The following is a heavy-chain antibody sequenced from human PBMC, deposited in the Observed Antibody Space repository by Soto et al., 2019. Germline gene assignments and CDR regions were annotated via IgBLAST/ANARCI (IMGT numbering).Heavy chain of an antibody. CDR1: GGSISSGGYY. CDR2: IYYSGST. V-gene: IGHV4-31*03. Sequence: QVQLQESGPGLVKPSQTLSLTCTVSGGSISSGGYYWSWIRQHPGKGLEWIGYIYYSGSTYYNPSLKSRVTISVETSKNQFSLKLSSVTAADTAVYYCARVPDCSGGSCYQSYAFDIWGQGTMVTVSS. D-gene: IGHD2-15*01. J-gene: IGHJ3*02. CDR3: ARVPDCSGGSCYQSYAFDI.